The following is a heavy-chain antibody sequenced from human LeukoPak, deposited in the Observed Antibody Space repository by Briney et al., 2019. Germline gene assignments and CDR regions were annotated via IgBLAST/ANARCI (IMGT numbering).Heavy chain of an antibody. Sequence: ASVKVSCKASGYTFTGYYMHWVRQAPGQGLEWMGWINPNSGGTNYVQKFQGRVTMTRDTSISTAYMELSRLRSDDTAVYYCARGYCSGGSCFDYWGQGTLVTVSS. V-gene: IGHV1-2*02. CDR2: INPNSGGT. J-gene: IGHJ4*02. CDR3: ARGYCSGGSCFDY. CDR1: GYTFTGYY. D-gene: IGHD2-15*01.